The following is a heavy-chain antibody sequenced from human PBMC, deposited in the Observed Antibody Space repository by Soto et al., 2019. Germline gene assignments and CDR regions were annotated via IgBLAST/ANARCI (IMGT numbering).Heavy chain of an antibody. CDR1: GFTFSSYT. V-gene: IGHV3-23*01. D-gene: IGHD4-17*01. CDR2: ITAGGTT. CDR3: ARADYGDYGIDY. Sequence: GGSLRLSCAASGFTFSSYTMNWVRQAPGKGLDWVSAITAGGTTYYADSVKGRFTISRDDSKNSLYLQMNSLRAEDTAVYYCARADYGDYGIDYWGQGTPVTVSS. J-gene: IGHJ4*02.